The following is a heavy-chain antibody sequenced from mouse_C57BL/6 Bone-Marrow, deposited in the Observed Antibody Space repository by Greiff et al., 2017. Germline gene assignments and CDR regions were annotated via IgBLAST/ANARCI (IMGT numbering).Heavy chain of an antibody. CDR2: IHPNSGST. CDR1: GYTFTSYW. CDR3: ATSIYYYGNFDY. V-gene: IGHV1-64*01. Sequence: VQLQQPGAELVKPGASVKLSCKASGYTFTSYWMHWVKQRPGQGLEWIGMIHPNSGSTNYNEKFKSKATLTVDKSSSTAYMQLSSLTSEDSAVYYCATSIYYYGNFDYCGQGTTLAVSS. J-gene: IGHJ2*01. D-gene: IGHD1-1*01.